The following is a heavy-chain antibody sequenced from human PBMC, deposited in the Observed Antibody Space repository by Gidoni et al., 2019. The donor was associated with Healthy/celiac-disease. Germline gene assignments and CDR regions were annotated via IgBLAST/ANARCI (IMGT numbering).Heavy chain of an antibody. J-gene: IGHJ3*02. Sequence: EVQLVESGGGLVQPGGSLRLSCAASGFTFSSYSMNWVRQAPGKGLEWVSYISSSSSTIYYADSVKGRFTISRDNAKNSLYLQMNSLRAEDTAVYYCARDIQIITMIVVPDAFDIWGQGTMVTVSS. CDR2: ISSSSSTI. CDR3: ARDIQIITMIVVPDAFDI. CDR1: GFTFSSYS. D-gene: IGHD3-22*01. V-gene: IGHV3-48*01.